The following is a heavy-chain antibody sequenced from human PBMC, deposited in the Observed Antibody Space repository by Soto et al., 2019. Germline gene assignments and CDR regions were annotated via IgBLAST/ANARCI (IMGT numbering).Heavy chain of an antibody. J-gene: IGHJ4*02. V-gene: IGHV4-59*08. CDR1: GGSISSYY. Sequence: QVQLQESGPGLVKPSETLSLTCTVSGGSISSYYWSWIRQPPGKGLEWIGYIYYSGSTNYNPSLMSRVTISVDTSKNQFSLKLSSVTAADTAVYYCARQRGSGYYLFDYWGQGTLVTVSS. D-gene: IGHD3-22*01. CDR2: IYYSGST. CDR3: ARQRGSGYYLFDY.